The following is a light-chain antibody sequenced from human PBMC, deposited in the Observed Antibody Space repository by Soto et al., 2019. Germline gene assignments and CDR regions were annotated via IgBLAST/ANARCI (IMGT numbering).Light chain of an antibody. J-gene: IGKJ2*01. V-gene: IGKV1-39*01. CDR2: AAS. CDR1: KSISSY. Sequence: DIQMTQSPSSLSASVGDRVTITCRASKSISSYLNWYQQTPGKAPKLLIYAASSLQSGVPSRFSGSGSGTDFTLTISSLQPEDCATYYCQQSYSSPYTFGQGTKLEIK. CDR3: QQSYSSPYT.